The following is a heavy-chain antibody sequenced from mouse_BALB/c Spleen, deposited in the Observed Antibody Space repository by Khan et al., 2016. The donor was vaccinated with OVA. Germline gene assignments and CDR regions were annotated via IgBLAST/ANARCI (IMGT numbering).Heavy chain of an antibody. CDR2: MIYTGYT. J-gene: IGHJ3*01. CDR1: GDSITSGY. CDR3: AISTYRYACAY. Sequence: EVQLQESGPSLVKPSQTLSLTCSVTGDSITSGYWSWIRKFPGNKLEYMGYMIYTGYTDYNPSLKRRIAITRHTSKNQYYLQLNTVTAEDTATYYCAISTYRYACAYWGQGTLVTVSA. D-gene: IGHD2-14*01. V-gene: IGHV3-8*02.